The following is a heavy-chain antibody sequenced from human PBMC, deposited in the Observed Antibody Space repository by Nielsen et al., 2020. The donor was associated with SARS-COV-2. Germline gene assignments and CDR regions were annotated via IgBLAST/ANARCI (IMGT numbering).Heavy chain of an antibody. Sequence: GGSLRLSCAASGFTFSSYGMHWVRQAPGKGLEWVAVIWYDGSNKYYADSVKGRFTISRDNSKNTLYLQMNSLRAEDTAVYYCARDLVGSTYYGMDVWGQGTMVTVSS. CDR1: GFTFSSYG. V-gene: IGHV3-33*01. CDR3: ARDLVGSTYYGMDV. D-gene: IGHD1-26*01. CDR2: IWYDGSNK. J-gene: IGHJ6*02.